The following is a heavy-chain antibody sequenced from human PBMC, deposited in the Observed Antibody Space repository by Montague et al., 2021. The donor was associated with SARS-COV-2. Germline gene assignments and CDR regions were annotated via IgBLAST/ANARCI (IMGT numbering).Heavy chain of an antibody. D-gene: IGHD3-10*01. V-gene: IGHV3-53*01. CDR3: ARDFGESRDH. CDR2: IYSSGRT. Sequence: SLRLYCAASGFTVSSNYMSWVRQDPGKGLEWVSLIYSSGRTSYADSVKGRFTMSRDNSKNTLYLQMNSLRAEDTAVYYCARDFGESRDHWGQGTLVTVSS. CDR1: GFTVSSNY. J-gene: IGHJ4*02.